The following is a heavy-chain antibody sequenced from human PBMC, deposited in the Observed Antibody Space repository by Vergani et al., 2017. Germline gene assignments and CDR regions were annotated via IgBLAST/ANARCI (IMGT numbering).Heavy chain of an antibody. CDR3: ARESQNPDAFDI. CDR1: GYTFTSYY. CDR2: INPSGGST. Sequence: QVQLVQSGAEVKKPGASVKVSCKASGYTFTSYYMHWVRQAPGQGLEWMGIINPSGGSTSYAQKFQGRVTMTRDTSTSTVYIELSSLRSEDTAVYYCARESQNPDAFDIWGQGTMVTVSS. J-gene: IGHJ3*02. V-gene: IGHV1-46*01.